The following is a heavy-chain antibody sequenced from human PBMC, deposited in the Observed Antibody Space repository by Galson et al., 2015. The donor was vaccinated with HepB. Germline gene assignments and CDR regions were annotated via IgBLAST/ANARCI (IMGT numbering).Heavy chain of an antibody. D-gene: IGHD2-15*01. CDR1: GFAVSSNY. J-gene: IGHJ6*02. Sequence: SLRLSCAVSGFAVSSNYMGWVRQAPGKGLEWVSSITGGTTTYYADSVKGRFTISGDNSRNTVHLELSSLRAEDTAVYYCAKAGYCPGVSCFDHYYGMDVWGQGTTVTVSS. V-gene: IGHV3-53*01. CDR3: AKAGYCPGVSCFDHYYGMDV. CDR2: ITGGTTT.